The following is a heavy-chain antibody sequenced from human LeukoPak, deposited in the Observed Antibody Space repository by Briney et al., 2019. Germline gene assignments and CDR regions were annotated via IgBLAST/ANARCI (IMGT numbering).Heavy chain of an antibody. J-gene: IGHJ3*02. CDR3: ARERSGSEIFARSFDI. V-gene: IGHV4-4*02. Sequence: SETLSLTCAVSGGSISSSHWWSWVRQPPGKGLEWIGEIYHGGSTNYNPSLKSRITISVDMSKNQFSLKLSSVTAADTAVYYYARERSGSEIFARSFDIWGQGTMVTVSS. CDR2: IYHGGST. CDR1: GGSISSSHW. D-gene: IGHD3-3*01.